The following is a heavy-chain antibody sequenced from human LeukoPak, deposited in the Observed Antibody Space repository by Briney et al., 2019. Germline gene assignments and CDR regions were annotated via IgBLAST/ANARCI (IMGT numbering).Heavy chain of an antibody. D-gene: IGHD4-17*01. J-gene: IGHJ4*02. Sequence: GGSLRLSCAASGFTFSSYGMHWVRQAPGKGLEWVAVISYDGSNKYYADSVKGRFTISRDNSKNTLYLQMNSLRAEDTAVYYCARVGVTVTTYYFDYWGQGTLVTVSS. CDR3: ARVGVTVTTYYFDY. V-gene: IGHV3-30*03. CDR2: ISYDGSNK. CDR1: GFTFSSYG.